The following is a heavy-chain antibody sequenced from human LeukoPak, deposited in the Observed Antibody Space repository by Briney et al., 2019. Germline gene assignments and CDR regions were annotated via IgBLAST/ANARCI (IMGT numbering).Heavy chain of an antibody. Sequence: NPGGSLRLSCAASGFTFSDYYMSWIRQAPGKGLEWISYISNSGSTIHYADSVKGRFTMSRDNAENSLYLQMNSLTAEDTAVYYCARDQRPSIYQGLDSWGQGTLVTVSS. V-gene: IGHV3-11*04. J-gene: IGHJ4*02. D-gene: IGHD2-2*01. CDR3: ARDQRPSIYQGLDS. CDR2: ISNSGSTI. CDR1: GFTFSDYY.